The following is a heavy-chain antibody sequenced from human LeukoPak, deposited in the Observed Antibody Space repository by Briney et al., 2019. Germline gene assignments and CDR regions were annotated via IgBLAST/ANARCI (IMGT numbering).Heavy chain of an antibody. CDR2: IYYSGSA. V-gene: IGHV4-34*01. Sequence: PSETLSLTCALYGESFSGYYWSWIRHPPGKGLEWVGHIYYSGSAYYNPSVKSRVTISVDTSKNQFSLKLSSVTAADTAVYYCARLVLVPAAKYYFDYWGQGTLVTVSS. CDR3: ARLVLVPAAKYYFDY. J-gene: IGHJ4*02. D-gene: IGHD2-2*01. CDR1: GESFSGYY.